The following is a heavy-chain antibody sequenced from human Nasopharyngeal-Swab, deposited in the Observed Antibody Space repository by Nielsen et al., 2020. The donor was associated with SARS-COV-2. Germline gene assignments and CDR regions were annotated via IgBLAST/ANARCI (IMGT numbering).Heavy chain of an antibody. Sequence: WIRQPPGKGLEWGGRIKSKTDGGTTDYAAPVKGRFTISRDDSKNTLYLQMNSLKTEDTAVYYCTTDSRDYDFWSGYYPPSDYWGQGTLVTVSS. CDR3: TTDSRDYDFWSGYYPPSDY. J-gene: IGHJ4*02. V-gene: IGHV3-15*01. CDR2: IKSKTDGGTT. D-gene: IGHD3-3*01.